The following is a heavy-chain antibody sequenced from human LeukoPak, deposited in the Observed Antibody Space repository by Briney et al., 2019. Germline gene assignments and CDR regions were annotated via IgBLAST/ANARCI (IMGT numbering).Heavy chain of an antibody. CDR2: ISGTSRTI. Sequence: GGSLRLSCAGSGFPFSSYSMKWVRQAPGKGLESVSYISGTSRTIFYADSVKGRFTISRDNAKNSLFLQMNSLRAEDTAVYYLGRGAFFDWYFDLWGRGTLVIVS. J-gene: IGHJ2*01. V-gene: IGHV3-48*04. D-gene: IGHD3-3*01. CDR3: GRGAFFDWYFDL. CDR1: GFPFSSYS.